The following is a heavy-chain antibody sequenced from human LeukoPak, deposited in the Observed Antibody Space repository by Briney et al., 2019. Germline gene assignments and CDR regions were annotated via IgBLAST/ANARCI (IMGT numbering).Heavy chain of an antibody. J-gene: IGHJ4*02. CDR1: GGSFSGYY. V-gene: IGHV3-23*01. CDR2: ISGSGVST. Sequence: PSETLSLTCAVYGGSFSGYYWSWIRQPPGKGLEWVSAISGSGVSTYYADSVKGRFTISRDNSKNTLYLQMNSLRAEDTAVYYCARDHDYDILTGYYPTLDYWGQGTLVTVSS. D-gene: IGHD3-9*01. CDR3: ARDHDYDILTGYYPTLDY.